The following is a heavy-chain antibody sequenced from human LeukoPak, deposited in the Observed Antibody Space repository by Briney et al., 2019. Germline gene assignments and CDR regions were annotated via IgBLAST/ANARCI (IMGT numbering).Heavy chain of an antibody. J-gene: IGHJ4*02. CDR1: GGTFRTYA. D-gene: IGHD3-3*02. CDR2: TIPLFGTA. V-gene: IGHV1-69*13. Sequence: SVKVSCKASGGTFRTYAINWVRQAPGQGLEWMGGTIPLFGTANYAQKFQGRVTITADESTSTAYMELSSLRSEDTAVYYCARGIFGVGNTRLPFDYWGQGTLVTVSS. CDR3: ARGIFGVGNTRLPFDY.